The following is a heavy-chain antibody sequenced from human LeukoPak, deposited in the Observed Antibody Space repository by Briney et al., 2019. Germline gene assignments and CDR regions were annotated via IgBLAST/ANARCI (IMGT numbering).Heavy chain of an antibody. CDR1: GGSFSDYY. CDR3: ARGHDSSGYYPFDY. Sequence: SETLSLTCAVYGGSFSDYYWTWIRQPPGKGLEWIGEINRSGSANYNPSLKSRVTMSVDTSKNQFSLKLSSVTAADTAVYYCARGHDSSGYYPFDYWGQGTLVTVSS. D-gene: IGHD3-22*01. V-gene: IGHV4-34*01. J-gene: IGHJ4*02. CDR2: INRSGSA.